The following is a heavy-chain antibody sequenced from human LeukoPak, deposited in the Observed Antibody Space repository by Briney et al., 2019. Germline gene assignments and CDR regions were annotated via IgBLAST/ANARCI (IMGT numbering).Heavy chain of an antibody. J-gene: IGHJ4*02. Sequence: SETLSLTCSVSGGSISGSSFFWGWIRQPPGNGLEWIGSIFNSGSTHYSPSLKSRVTMTVDTSKNQFSLKLSSVTAADTAVYYCARVRDWQQLGLFDYWGQGTLVTVSS. CDR2: IFNSGST. V-gene: IGHV4-39*07. CDR3: ARVRDWQQLGLFDY. D-gene: IGHD6-13*01. CDR1: GGSISGSSFF.